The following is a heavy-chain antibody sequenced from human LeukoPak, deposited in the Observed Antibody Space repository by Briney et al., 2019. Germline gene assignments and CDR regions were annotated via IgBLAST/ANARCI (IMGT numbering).Heavy chain of an antibody. D-gene: IGHD3-9*01. Sequence: GGSLRLSCAASGFTFSSYSMNWVRQAPGKGLEWVSSISSSSSYIYYADSVKGRFTISRNNAKNSLYLQMNSLRAEGTAVYYCARIGRILTYDYWGQGTLVTVSS. V-gene: IGHV3-21*01. J-gene: IGHJ4*02. CDR2: ISSSSSYI. CDR3: ARIGRILTYDY. CDR1: GFTFSSYS.